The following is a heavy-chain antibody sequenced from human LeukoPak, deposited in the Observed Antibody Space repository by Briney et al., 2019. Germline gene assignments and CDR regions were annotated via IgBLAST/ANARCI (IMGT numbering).Heavy chain of an antibody. CDR2: IRGSGSNTVI. V-gene: IGHV3-11*01. J-gene: IGHJ4*02. CDR1: GFTFSDAE. CDR3: AIGALSGYEPPLVDY. Sequence: PGGSLRLSCAGFGFTFSDAEINWMRQASGKGPEWVSSIRGSGSNTVIHYVDSVKGRFTISRDSVNNLVYLQMNSLRAEDTAVYYCAIGALSGYEPPLVDYWDQGTLVTVSS. D-gene: IGHD5-12*01.